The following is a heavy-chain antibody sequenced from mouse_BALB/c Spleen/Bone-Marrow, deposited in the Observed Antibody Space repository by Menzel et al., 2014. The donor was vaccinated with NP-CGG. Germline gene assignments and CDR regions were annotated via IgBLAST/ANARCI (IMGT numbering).Heavy chain of an antibody. V-gene: IGHV2-4*02. D-gene: IGHD2-1*01. Sequence: QVQLQQSGPGLVQPSQSLFITCTVSGFSVXSHGVHWVRQPPGKGLEWLGVIWSGGSTDYNAAFISRLSISKDNSKSXVFFKMNSLQADDTAIYYCARNDYGNPHYAMDYWGQGTSVTVSS. CDR3: ARNDYGNPHYAMDY. CDR2: IWSGGST. CDR1: GFSVXSHG. J-gene: IGHJ4*01.